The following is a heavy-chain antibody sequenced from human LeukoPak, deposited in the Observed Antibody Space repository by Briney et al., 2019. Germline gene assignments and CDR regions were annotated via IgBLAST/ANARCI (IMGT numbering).Heavy chain of an antibody. V-gene: IGHV5-51*01. J-gene: IGHJ3*02. CDR1: GYSFTSYW. Sequence: GESLKISCKGSGYSFTSYWIGWVRQMPGKGLEWMGIIYPGDSDTRYSPSFQGQVTISADKSISTAYLQWSSLKASDTAMYYSARDSSGYYSAFDIWGQGTMVTVSS. CDR2: IYPGDSDT. CDR3: ARDSSGYYSAFDI. D-gene: IGHD3-22*01.